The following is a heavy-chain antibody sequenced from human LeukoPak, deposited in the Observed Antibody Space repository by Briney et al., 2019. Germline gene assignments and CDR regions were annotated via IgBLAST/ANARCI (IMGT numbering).Heavy chain of an antibody. CDR2: IKEDGSEN. J-gene: IGHJ3*02. V-gene: IGHV3-7*01. CDR3: ARVLGCTNGVCHDAFDI. Sequence: GGSLRLSCAASGFTFSYYWMTWVRQAPGKGLEWVANIKEDGSENYSVDSVKGRFTISRDNGKNSLYLQMNSLRAEDTAIYYCARVLGCTNGVCHDAFDIWGQGTVVTVSS. CDR1: GFTFSYYW. D-gene: IGHD2-8*01.